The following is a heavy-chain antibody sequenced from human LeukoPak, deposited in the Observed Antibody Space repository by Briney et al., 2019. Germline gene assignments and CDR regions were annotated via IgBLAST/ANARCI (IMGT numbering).Heavy chain of an antibody. CDR2: INPSGSST. CDR3: ARDNSIADRGWWFDP. V-gene: IGHV1-46*01. Sequence: ASVKVSCKASGYIFTNHYMHWVRQAPGQGLEWMGLINPSGSSTLYAEKFRGRIIMTRDMSTATDYMELSSLRSEDTAVYYCARDNSIADRGWWFDPWGQGTLVTVSS. J-gene: IGHJ5*02. D-gene: IGHD4-23*01. CDR1: GYIFTNHY.